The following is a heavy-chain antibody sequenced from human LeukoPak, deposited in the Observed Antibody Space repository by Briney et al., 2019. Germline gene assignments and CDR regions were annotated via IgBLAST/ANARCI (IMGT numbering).Heavy chain of an antibody. CDR3: ARVSTQGSTADY. CDR2: IQYDGGDI. D-gene: IGHD5/OR15-5a*01. V-gene: IGHV3-30*02. J-gene: IGHJ4*02. CDR1: GFTFTTSG. Sequence: GGALRLSCAASGFTFTTSGMHWVRQAPGKGLEWVTFIQYDGGDIFYADSVKGRFTISRDNSKNTLYLQMNSLRVEDTAVYYCARVSTQGSTADYWGQGTLVTVSS.